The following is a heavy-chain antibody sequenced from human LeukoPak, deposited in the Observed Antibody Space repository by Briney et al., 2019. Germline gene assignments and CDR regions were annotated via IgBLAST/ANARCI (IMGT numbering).Heavy chain of an antibody. CDR1: GGSISSYY. V-gene: IGHV4-4*07. Sequence: SETLSLTCTVSGGSISSYYWTWIRQPAGKGLEWIGRIYTTGSTNYNPSLNSRVTMSVDTSKNQFSLKLSSVTAADTAVYYCARLERGYSYGYPTYYFDYWGQGTLVTVSS. D-gene: IGHD5-18*01. J-gene: IGHJ4*02. CDR3: ARLERGYSYGYPTYYFDY. CDR2: IYTTGST.